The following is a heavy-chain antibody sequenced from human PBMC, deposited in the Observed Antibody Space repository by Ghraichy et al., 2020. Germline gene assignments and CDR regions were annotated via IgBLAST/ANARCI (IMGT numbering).Heavy chain of an antibody. CDR3: ARLIYGYSYGYRFDY. CDR1: GGSISSSSYY. J-gene: IGHJ4*01. D-gene: IGHD5-18*01. V-gene: IGHV4-39*07. Sequence: SQTLSLTCTVSGGSISSSSYYWGWIRQAPGKGLEWIGTIYYSGSTYYNPSLKSRVTISVDTSKNQFSLKLSSVTAADTAVYSCARLIYGYSYGYRFDYWGHVTLVTVSS. CDR2: IYYSGST.